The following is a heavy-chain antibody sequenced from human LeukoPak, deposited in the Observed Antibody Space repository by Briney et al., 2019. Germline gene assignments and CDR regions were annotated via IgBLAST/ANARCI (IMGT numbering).Heavy chain of an antibody. CDR3: AKGPHASSGPYYFDY. CDR1: GFTFSSYG. Sequence: PGGSLRLSCAASGFTFSSYGMHWVRQAPGKGLEWVAVISYDGSNKYYADSVKGRFTISRDNSKNTLYLQMNSLRAEDTAVYYCAKGPHASSGPYYFDYWGQGTLVTDSS. CDR2: ISYDGSNK. D-gene: IGHD3-22*01. J-gene: IGHJ4*02. V-gene: IGHV3-30*18.